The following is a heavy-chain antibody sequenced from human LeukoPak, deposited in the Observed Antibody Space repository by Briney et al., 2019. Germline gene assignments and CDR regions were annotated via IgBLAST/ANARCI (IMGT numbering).Heavy chain of an antibody. D-gene: IGHD1-26*01. V-gene: IGHV3-23*01. CDR1: GFTFSSYA. J-gene: IGHJ6*03. CDR3: ARAYSERYGLGYYYMDV. CDR2: ISGSGGST. Sequence: GGSLRLSCAASGFTFSSYAMSWVRQAPGKGLEWVSAISGSGGSTYYADSVKGRFTISRDSAKKSLYLQMNSLRVEDTAVYYCARAYSERYGLGYYYMDVWGKGTTVTVS.